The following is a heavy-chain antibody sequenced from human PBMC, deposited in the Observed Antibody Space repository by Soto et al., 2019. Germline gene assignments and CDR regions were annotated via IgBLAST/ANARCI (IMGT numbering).Heavy chain of an antibody. J-gene: IGHJ5*02. CDR2: INHSGST. Sequence: QVQLQQWGAGLLKPSETLSLTCAVYGGSFSGYYWSWIRQPPGKGLEWIGEINHSGSTNYNPSLKSRVTISVDTSKNQFSLKLSSVTAADTAVYYCARVVGRQLTLPFDPWGQGTLVTVSS. CDR3: ARVVGRQLTLPFDP. CDR1: GGSFSGYY. D-gene: IGHD6-13*01. V-gene: IGHV4-34*01.